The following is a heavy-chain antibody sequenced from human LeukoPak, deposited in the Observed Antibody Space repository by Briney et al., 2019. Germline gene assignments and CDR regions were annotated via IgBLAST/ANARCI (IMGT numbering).Heavy chain of an antibody. D-gene: IGHD3-22*01. V-gene: IGHV4-34*01. CDR2: INHSGTT. CDR3: ARDRPTVDSTGYYSRHDAFDI. Sequence: SETLSLTCGVYGGSFSDYYWHWVRQAPGKGLEWIGEINHSGTTNYNPSLKSRVTTSVDTSKNQFSLKLSSVTAADTAVYYCARDRPTVDSTGYYSRHDAFDIWGQGTMVTVSS. CDR1: GGSFSDYY. J-gene: IGHJ3*02.